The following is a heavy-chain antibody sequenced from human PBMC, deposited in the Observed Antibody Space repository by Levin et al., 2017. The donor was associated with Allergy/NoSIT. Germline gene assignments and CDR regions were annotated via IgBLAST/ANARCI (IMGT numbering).Heavy chain of an antibody. CDR2: IIPIFGTA. Sequence: SVKVSCKASGGTFSSYAISWVRQAPGQGLEWMGGIIPIFGTANYAQKFQGRVTITADESTSTAYMELSSLRSEDTAVYYCARDADSYGYGAWYFQHWGQGTLVTVSS. CDR1: GGTFSSYA. V-gene: IGHV1-69*13. J-gene: IGHJ1*01. D-gene: IGHD5-18*01. CDR3: ARDADSYGYGAWYFQH.